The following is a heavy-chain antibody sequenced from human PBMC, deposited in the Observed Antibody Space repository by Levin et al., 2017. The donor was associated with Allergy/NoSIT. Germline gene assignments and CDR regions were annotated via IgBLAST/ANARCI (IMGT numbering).Heavy chain of an antibody. D-gene: IGHD2-21*02. Sequence: SGPTLVKPTQTLTLTCTFSGFSLSSAGVGVGWIRQPPGKALEWLGIIYWTDDKHFSPSLKSRLTITKDTSQTQVVLTMTNMDPVDTATYFCTHTYCTTDCYPESWGQGTLVTVSS. CDR2: IYWTDDK. CDR3: THTYCTTDCYPES. CDR1: GFSLSSAGVG. V-gene: IGHV2-5*01. J-gene: IGHJ5*02.